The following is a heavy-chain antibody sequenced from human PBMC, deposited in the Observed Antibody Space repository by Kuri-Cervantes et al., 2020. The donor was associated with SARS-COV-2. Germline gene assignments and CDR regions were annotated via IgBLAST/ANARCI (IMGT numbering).Heavy chain of an antibody. CDR2: ISGSGGST. CDR3: TKGSVMIPVPNA. D-gene: IGHD2-21*01. Sequence: GGSLRLSCAASGFTFSSYAMSWVRQAPGKGLEWVSAISGSGGSTYYADSVKGRFTISRDNSKTTLYLQMDNLRAEDTAFYYCTKGSVMIPVPNAWGQGTLVTVSS. V-gene: IGHV3-23*01. J-gene: IGHJ5*02. CDR1: GFTFSSYA.